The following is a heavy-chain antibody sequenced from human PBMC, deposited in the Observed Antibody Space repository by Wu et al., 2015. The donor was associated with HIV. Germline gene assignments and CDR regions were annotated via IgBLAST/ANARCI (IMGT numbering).Heavy chain of an antibody. V-gene: IGHV4-30-4*08. CDR3: ASGTGGVLVSAPITSQRRYFFYYMDV. J-gene: IGHJ6*03. CDR1: SGSISSGDYY. CDR2: IDYSGST. D-gene: IGHD2-2*01. Sequence: QVQLQESGPGLMKPSQTLSLTCTVSSGSISSGDYYWSWIRQPPGKGLEWVGYIDYSGSTYYNPSLKSRVTISMDTSRNQFSLNLSSVTDADTAVYYCASGTGGVLVSAPITSQRRYFFYYMDVWGKGTTVTVSS.